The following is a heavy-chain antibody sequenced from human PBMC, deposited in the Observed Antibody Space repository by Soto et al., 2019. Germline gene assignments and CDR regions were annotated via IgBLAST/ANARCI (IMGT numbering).Heavy chain of an antibody. V-gene: IGHV1-69*01. J-gene: IGHJ4*02. CDR3: ARDVGYSSSWYEISFDY. Sequence: QVQLVQSGAEVKKPGSSVKVSCKASGGTFSSYAISWVRQAPGQGLEWMGGIIPIFGTANYAQKFQGRVTIAADESTSTAYMELSSLRSEHTAVYYCARDVGYSSSWYEISFDYWGQGTLVTVSS. CDR2: IIPIFGTA. D-gene: IGHD6-13*01. CDR1: GGTFSSYA.